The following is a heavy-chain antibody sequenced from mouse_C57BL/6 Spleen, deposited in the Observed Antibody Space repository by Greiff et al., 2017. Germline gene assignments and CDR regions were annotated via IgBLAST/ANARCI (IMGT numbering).Heavy chain of an antibody. V-gene: IGHV1-74*01. J-gene: IGHJ3*01. D-gene: IGHD2-12*01. CDR3: ARDDVTGTWFAY. CDR2: IHPSDSDT. Sequence: VKLQQPGAELVKPGASVKVSCKASGYTFTSYWMHWVKQRPGQGLEWIGRIHPSDSDTNYNQKFKGKATLTVNKSSSTAYMELRSLTSEDSAVYYCARDDVTGTWFAYWGQGTLVTVSA. CDR1: GYTFTSYW.